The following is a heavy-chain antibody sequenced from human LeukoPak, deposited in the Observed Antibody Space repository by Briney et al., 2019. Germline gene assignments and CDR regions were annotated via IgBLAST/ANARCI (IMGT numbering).Heavy chain of an antibody. V-gene: IGHV3-23*01. CDR1: GFTFSSYA. CDR3: AKDVDRILRRGLDY. CDR2: ISGSGGST. J-gene: IGHJ4*02. Sequence: PGGSLRLSCAASGFTFSSYAMSWVRQAPGKGLEWVSVISGSGGSTYYADSVKGRFTISRDNSKNTLYLQMNSLRAEDTAVYYCAKDVDRILRRGLDYWGQGTLVTVSS. D-gene: IGHD2-21*01.